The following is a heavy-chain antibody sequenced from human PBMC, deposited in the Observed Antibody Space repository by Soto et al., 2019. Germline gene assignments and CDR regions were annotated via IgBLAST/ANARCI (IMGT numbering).Heavy chain of an antibody. CDR2: IIGSGGST. CDR3: AKAYYYDSAFDY. V-gene: IGHV3-23*01. J-gene: IGHJ4*02. Sequence: XGSLRLSYAASGVTFSSYAMSWVRKAPGEGLDWVSAIIGSGGSTFFADSVKGRFTISRDNSKNALYLQVSSLRAEDTAVYYCAKAYYYDSAFDYWGQGALFTVSS. CDR1: GVTFSSYA. D-gene: IGHD3-22*01.